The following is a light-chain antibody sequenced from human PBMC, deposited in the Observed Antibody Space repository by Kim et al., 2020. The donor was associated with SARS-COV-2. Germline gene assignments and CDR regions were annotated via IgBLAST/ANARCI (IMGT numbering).Light chain of an antibody. V-gene: IGKV3-15*01. Sequence: SQRETATPTCRASRSISTSLAWYEQKPGEAPRLLISGVSTRATGVPARFSGGGSGTEFTLTISSLQSEDSAVYHCQQYHRWPLTFGLGTKVDI. CDR2: GVS. CDR3: QQYHRWPLT. CDR1: RSISTS. J-gene: IGKJ1*01.